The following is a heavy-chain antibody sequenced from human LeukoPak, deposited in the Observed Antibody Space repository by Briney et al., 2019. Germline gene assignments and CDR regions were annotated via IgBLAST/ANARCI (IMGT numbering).Heavy chain of an antibody. CDR3: ARDGDTVLTRGYYYYMDV. D-gene: IGHD4-23*01. CDR1: GFTFSSYA. V-gene: IGHV3-23*01. J-gene: IGHJ6*03. Sequence: GGSLRLSCAASGFTFSSYAMSWVRQAPGKGLEWVSAISGSGGSTYYADSVKGRFTISRDNSKNTLYLQMNSLRAEDTALYYCARDGDTVLTRGYYYYMDVWGKGTTVTVSS. CDR2: ISGSGGST.